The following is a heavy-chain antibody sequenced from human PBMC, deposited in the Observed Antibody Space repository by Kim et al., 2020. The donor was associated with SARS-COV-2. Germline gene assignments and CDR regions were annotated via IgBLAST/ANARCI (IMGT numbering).Heavy chain of an antibody. D-gene: IGHD5-18*01. J-gene: IGHJ4*02. Sequence: PSLKSRVTISVDTSKNQFSLKLSSVTAADTAVYYCAREKLWPHTKYYFDYWGQGTLVTVSS. V-gene: IGHV4-34*01. CDR3: AREKLWPHTKYYFDY.